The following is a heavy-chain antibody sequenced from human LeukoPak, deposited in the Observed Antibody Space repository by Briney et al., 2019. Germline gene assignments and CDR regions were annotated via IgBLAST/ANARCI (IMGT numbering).Heavy chain of an antibody. J-gene: IGHJ6*02. CDR1: GITFSSYC. CDR2: ISGSGGTT. Sequence: GGSLPHFCATSGITFSSYCMSWARQAPGKGLEWVSLISGSGGTTFYADSVKGRLAISRDNSKNTLYLQMNSLRVEDTAVYYCEKDRGYDFSHGLYVWGQG. V-gene: IGHV3-23*01. D-gene: IGHD5-12*01. CDR3: EKDRGYDFSHGLYV.